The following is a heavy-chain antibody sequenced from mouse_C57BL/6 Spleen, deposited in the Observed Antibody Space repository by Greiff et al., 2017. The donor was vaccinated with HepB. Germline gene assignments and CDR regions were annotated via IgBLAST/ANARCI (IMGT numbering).Heavy chain of an antibody. J-gene: IGHJ2*01. CDR3: VRDRGEGYFDY. V-gene: IGHV10-3*01. Sequence: EVQLVESGGGLVQPKGSLKLSCAASGFTFNTYAMHWVRQAPGKGLEWVARIRSKSSNNATYYADSVKDRFTISRDDSQSMLYLQMNNLKTEDTAMYYCVRDRGEGYFDYWGQGTTLTVSS. CDR2: IRSKSSNNAT. CDR1: GFTFNTYA.